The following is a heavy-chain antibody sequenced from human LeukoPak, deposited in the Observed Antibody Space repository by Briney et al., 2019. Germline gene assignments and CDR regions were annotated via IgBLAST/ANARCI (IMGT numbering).Heavy chain of an antibody. CDR2: IYYSGST. V-gene: IGHV4-59*01. D-gene: IGHD6-6*01. CDR3: ARVDPDSSSTLEVFDY. CDR1: GGSISSYY. Sequence: PSETLSLTCTVSGGSISSYYWSWIRQPPGKGLEWIGYIYYSGSTNYNPSLKSRVTISVDTSKNQFSLKLSSVTAADTAVYYCARVDPDSSSTLEVFDYWGQGTLVTVSS. J-gene: IGHJ4*02.